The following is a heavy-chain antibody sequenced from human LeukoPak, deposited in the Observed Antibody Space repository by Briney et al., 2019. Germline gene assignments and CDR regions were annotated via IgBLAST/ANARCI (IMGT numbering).Heavy chain of an antibody. J-gene: IGHJ4*02. CDR2: IRFDGGDE. CDR1: GFTFRNFG. Sequence: GGSLRLSCAASGFTFRNFGMHWVRQAPGKGLEWVAFIRFDGGDEYYVDSLKGRFTISRDNSKNTVYLQMNGLTSEDTALYYCAQAGVDSASTLVDHWGQGTLVIVSS. CDR3: AQAGVDSASTLVDH. D-gene: IGHD2-8*02. V-gene: IGHV3-30*02.